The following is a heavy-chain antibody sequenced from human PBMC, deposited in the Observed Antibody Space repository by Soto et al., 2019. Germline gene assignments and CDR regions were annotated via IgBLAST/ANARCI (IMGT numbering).Heavy chain of an antibody. D-gene: IGHD2-2*01. CDR2: IIPISGTT. J-gene: IGHJ5*02. CDR1: GGTFSSYV. CDR3: ARDLRYCSSTTCYTRGDNWFDP. V-gene: IGHV1-69*13. Sequence: SAKVSCKASGGTFSSYVISWVRQAPGQGLEWMGGIIPISGTTNYAQKFQGRVTITADESTSTAYMELSSLRSEDTAVYYCARDLRYCSSTTCYTRGDNWFDPWGQGTLVTVSS.